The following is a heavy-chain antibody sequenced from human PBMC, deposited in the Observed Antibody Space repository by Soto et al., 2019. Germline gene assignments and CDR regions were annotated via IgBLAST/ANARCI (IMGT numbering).Heavy chain of an antibody. CDR3: ASHYDFWSGVDY. V-gene: IGHV4-34*01. CDR1: GGSFSGYY. CDR2: INHSGST. Sequence: SETLSLTCAVYGGSFSGYYWSWIRQPPGKGLEWIGEINHSGSTNYNPSLKSRVTISVDTSKNQFSLYLQMNSLRAEDTAVYYCASHYDFWSGVDYWGQGTLVTVSS. J-gene: IGHJ4*02. D-gene: IGHD3-3*01.